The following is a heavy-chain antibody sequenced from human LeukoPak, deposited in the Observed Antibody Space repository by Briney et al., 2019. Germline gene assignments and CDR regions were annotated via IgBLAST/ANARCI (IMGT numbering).Heavy chain of an antibody. Sequence: EASVKVSCKASRYTFTSYAISWVRQAPGQGLEWMGGIIPIFGTANYAQKFQGRVTITTDESTSTAYMELSSLRSEDTAVYYCASGGRLGYCSSTSCPYYYMDVWGKGTTVTVSS. J-gene: IGHJ6*03. D-gene: IGHD2-2*01. CDR3: ASGGRLGYCSSTSCPYYYMDV. V-gene: IGHV1-69*05. CDR2: IIPIFGTA. CDR1: RYTFTSYA.